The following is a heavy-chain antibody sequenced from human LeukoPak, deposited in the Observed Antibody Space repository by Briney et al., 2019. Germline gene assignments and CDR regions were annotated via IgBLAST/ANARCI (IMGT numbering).Heavy chain of an antibody. CDR3: ARDTTGDSD. D-gene: IGHD1-1*01. J-gene: IGHJ4*02. CDR2: IYYSGST. Sequence: KTSETLSLTCTVSGGSISSSSYYWGWIRQPPGKGLEWIGSIYYSGSTYYNPSLKSRVTISVDTSKNQFSLKLSSVTAADTAVYYCARDTTGDSDWGQGTLVTVSS. CDR1: GGSISSSSYY. V-gene: IGHV4-39*02.